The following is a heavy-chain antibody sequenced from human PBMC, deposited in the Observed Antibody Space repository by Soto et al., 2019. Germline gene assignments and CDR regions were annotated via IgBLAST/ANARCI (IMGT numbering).Heavy chain of an antibody. CDR1: GDSVSSNSAA. V-gene: IGHV6-1*01. Sequence: SQTLSLTCAISGDSVSSNSAAWNWISQSPSRGLEWLGRTYYRSKWYNDYAVSVKSRITINPDTSKNQFSLQLNSVTPEDTAVYYCARAPLTGSGWYANWFDPWGQGTLVTVSS. CDR2: TYYRSKWYN. J-gene: IGHJ5*02. CDR3: ARAPLTGSGWYANWFDP. D-gene: IGHD6-19*01.